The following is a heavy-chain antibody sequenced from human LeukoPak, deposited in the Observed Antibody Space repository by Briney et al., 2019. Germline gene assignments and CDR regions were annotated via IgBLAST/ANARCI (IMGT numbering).Heavy chain of an antibody. V-gene: IGHV3-74*01. Sequence: GGSLRLSCAASGFTFSSYWMPWVRLAPGKGLVWVSRINSDGRSTRYADSVKGRFTISRDNAKNTLYLQMNSLRAEDTAVYYCASAPDSGSFFWGQGTLVTVSS. J-gene: IGHJ4*02. D-gene: IGHD1-26*01. CDR2: INSDGRST. CDR3: ASAPDSGSFF. CDR1: GFTFSSYW.